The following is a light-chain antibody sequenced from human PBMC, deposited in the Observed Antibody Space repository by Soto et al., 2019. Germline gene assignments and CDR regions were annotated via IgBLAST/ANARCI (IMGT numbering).Light chain of an antibody. V-gene: IGKV3-20*01. CDR1: ETIRGL. Sequence: EIVLTQSKATLSLSPGERATLSCRASETIRGLFAWYQQRPGQPPRLLIYDTSNRATGIPARFSGSGSGTDFTLTISRLDPEDFAVYYCQQYGSSQTFGQGTKVDI. CDR3: QQYGSSQT. J-gene: IGKJ1*01. CDR2: DTS.